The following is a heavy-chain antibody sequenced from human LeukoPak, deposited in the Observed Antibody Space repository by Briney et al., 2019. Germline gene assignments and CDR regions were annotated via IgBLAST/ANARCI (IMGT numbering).Heavy chain of an antibody. V-gene: IGHV4-30-4*01. CDR1: GGSISSGDYY. D-gene: IGHD6-13*01. J-gene: IGHJ5*02. CDR3: ARAKAQSAAGRGYWFDP. Sequence: SETLSLTCTVSGGSISSGDYYWSWIRQPPGKGLEWIGYIYYSGSTYYNPSLKSRVTISVDMSKNQFSLKLSSVTAADTAVYYCARAKAQSAAGRGYWFDPWGQGTLVTVSS. CDR2: IYYSGST.